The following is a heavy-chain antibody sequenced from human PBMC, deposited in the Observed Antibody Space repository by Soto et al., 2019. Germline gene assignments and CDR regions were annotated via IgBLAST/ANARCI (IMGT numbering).Heavy chain of an antibody. J-gene: IGHJ4*02. CDR3: ARVTSPGYFDS. CDR2: IKQDGSEK. V-gene: IGHV3-7*05. CDR1: GFSFSSHW. Sequence: EVQLVESGGGLVQPGGSLRLSCAASGFSFSSHWMTWVRQAPGKGPEWVAYIKQDGSEKYYVDSVMGRFTMSRDNTQSSRSLQMNTLRVEDTAVYYCARVTSPGYFDSWGQGTLVTVSS.